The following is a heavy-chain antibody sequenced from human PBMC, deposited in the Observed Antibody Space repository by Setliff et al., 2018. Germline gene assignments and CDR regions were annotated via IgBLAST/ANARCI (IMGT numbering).Heavy chain of an antibody. CDR1: GFTFSIYY. CDR3: ARQATDY. Sequence: GGSLRLSCAASGFTFSIYYMHWVRQAPGKGLEWVAFIWYVGSNKYYADSVKGRFTITRDNSKNTLYLQMNSLRAEDTALYYCARQATDYWGQGTLVTVSS. CDR2: IWYVGSNK. V-gene: IGHV3-33*08. J-gene: IGHJ4*02.